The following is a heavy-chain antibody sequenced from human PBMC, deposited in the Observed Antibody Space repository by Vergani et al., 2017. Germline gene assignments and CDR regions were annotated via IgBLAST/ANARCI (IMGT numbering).Heavy chain of an antibody. J-gene: IGHJ4*02. Sequence: QVQLQESGPGLVKPSQTLSLTCTVSGGSISSGSYYWSWIRQPAGKGLEWIGRIYTSGSTNYNPSLKSRVTISVDTSKNQFSLKLSSGTAADTAVYYCARYIRDGDNWVFDYWGQGTLVTVSS. CDR1: GGSISSGSYY. V-gene: IGHV4-61*02. CDR3: ARYIRDGDNWVFDY. D-gene: IGHD5-24*01. CDR2: IYTSGST.